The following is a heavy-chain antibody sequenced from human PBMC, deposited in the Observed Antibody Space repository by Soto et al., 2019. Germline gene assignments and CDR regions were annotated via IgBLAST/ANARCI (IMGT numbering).Heavy chain of an antibody. V-gene: IGHV1-8*02. J-gene: IGHJ5*01. CDR2: MNPNSGNT. Sequence: ASVKVSCKASGYTFNNYDIHWVRQAPGHGLEWMGWMNPNSGNTGYAQDFRGRVTMTQNTAIGTAYMELSSLRSDDTATYYCTRAYGAETFDFWGQGTRVTVSS. CDR1: GYTFNNYD. D-gene: IGHD3-10*01. CDR3: TRAYGAETFDF.